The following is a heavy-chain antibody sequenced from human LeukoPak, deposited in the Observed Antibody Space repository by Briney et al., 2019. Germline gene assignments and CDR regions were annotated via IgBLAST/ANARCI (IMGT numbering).Heavy chain of an antibody. CDR2: ISGSSTYI. CDR3: ARRLSYYGMDV. Sequence: PGGSLRLSCAASGFTFSSYSMNWVRQAPGKGLEWVSSISGSSTYIYYADSVKGRFTVSRDNAKNSLYLQMNSLRAEDTAVYYCARRLSYYGMDVWGQGTTVTVSS. CDR1: GFTFSSYS. D-gene: IGHD3-16*02. J-gene: IGHJ6*02. V-gene: IGHV3-21*06.